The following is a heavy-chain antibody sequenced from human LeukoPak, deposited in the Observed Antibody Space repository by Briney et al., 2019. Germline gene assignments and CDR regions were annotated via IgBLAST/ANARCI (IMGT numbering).Heavy chain of an antibody. CDR2: VGHEDGTT. D-gene: IGHD3-22*01. J-gene: IGHJ4*02. CDR3: ATGAIVFDY. Sequence: GASVRVSCKVSGSTLSKISIYWVRQAPGKGPEWMGSVGHEDGTTIHAQKFQGRFNMTVDTATDTAYMEMSSLMSEDTAIYYCATGAIVFDYWGQGTLVTVSS. CDR1: GSTLSKIS. V-gene: IGHV1-24*01.